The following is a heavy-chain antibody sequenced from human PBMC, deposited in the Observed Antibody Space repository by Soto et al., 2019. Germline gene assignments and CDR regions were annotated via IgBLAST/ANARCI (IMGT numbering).Heavy chain of an antibody. V-gene: IGHV3-48*03. CDR3: ARFKSYTSAWSY. J-gene: IGHJ4*02. CDR1: GFNFADYA. CDR2: ISSSGVAV. Sequence: GGSLILSCAASGFNFADYAMHWVRQGPGKGLEWISDISSSGVAVYYADSVKGRFTISRDNAKNSVFLHVNSLRAEDASVYYCARFKSYTSAWSYWGQGTLVTVSS. D-gene: IGHD6-13*01.